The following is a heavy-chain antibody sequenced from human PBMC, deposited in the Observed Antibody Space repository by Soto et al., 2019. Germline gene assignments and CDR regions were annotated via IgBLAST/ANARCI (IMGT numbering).Heavy chain of an antibody. CDR3: ARGQSSSSWYPT. D-gene: IGHD6-13*01. J-gene: IGHJ5*02. CDR1: GGSIRSFY. CDR2: IYYSGST. Sequence: SETLSLTCTVSGGSIRSFYCSWMRQPPGKGLEWIGFIYYSGSTKYNPSLKTRVTISVDTSKNQFSLKLSSVTAADTAVYYCARGQSSSSWYPTWGQGTLVTVSS. V-gene: IGHV4-59*01.